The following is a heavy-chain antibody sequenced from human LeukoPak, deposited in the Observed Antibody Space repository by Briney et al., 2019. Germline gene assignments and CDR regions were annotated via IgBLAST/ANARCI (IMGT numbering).Heavy chain of an antibody. CDR2: INPSGGST. CDR3: ARESLTYYYDSSGYPYFGY. J-gene: IGHJ4*02. Sequence: ASVKVSCKASGYTFTSYYMHWVRPAPGQGLEWMGIINPSGGSTSYAQKFQGRVTMTRDTSTSTVYMELSSLRSEDTAVYYCARESLTYYYDSSGYPYFGYWGQGTLVTVSS. V-gene: IGHV1-46*01. D-gene: IGHD3-22*01. CDR1: GYTFTSYY.